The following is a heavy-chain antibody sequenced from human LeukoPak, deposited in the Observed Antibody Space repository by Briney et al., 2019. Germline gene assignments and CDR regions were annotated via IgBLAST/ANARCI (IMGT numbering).Heavy chain of an antibody. J-gene: IGHJ3*02. CDR3: AKEKYYYGSRSWCAFDI. CDR1: GFTFSSYG. D-gene: IGHD3-10*01. CDR2: ISYDGSNK. Sequence: GGSLRLSCAASGFTFSSYGMHWVRQAPGKGLEWVAVISYDGSNKYYADSVKGRFTISRDNSKNTLYLQMNSLRAEDTAVYYCAKEKYYYGSRSWCAFDIWGQGTMVTVSS. V-gene: IGHV3-30*18.